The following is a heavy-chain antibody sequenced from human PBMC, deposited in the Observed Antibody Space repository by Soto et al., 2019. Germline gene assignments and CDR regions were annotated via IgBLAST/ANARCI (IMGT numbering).Heavy chain of an antibody. CDR2: ISSSTI. CDR3: ARDGGGWNYFDY. D-gene: IGHD6-19*01. Sequence: EVQLVESGGGLVQPGGSLRLSCAASGFTFSSYSMNWVRQAPGKGLEWVSYISSSTIFYADSVKGRFTISRDNAKNSLYLQMNSLRDEDTAVYYCARDGGGWNYFDYWGQGTLVTFSS. J-gene: IGHJ4*02. CDR1: GFTFSSYS. V-gene: IGHV3-48*02.